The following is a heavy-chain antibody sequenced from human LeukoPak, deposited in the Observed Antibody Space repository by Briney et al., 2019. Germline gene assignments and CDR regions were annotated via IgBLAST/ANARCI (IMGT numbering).Heavy chain of an antibody. J-gene: IGHJ5*02. CDR3: ARDLPNHYYGSGSLSWFDP. Sequence: PSETLSLTCTVSGGSISSYYWSWIRQPAGKGLEWIGRIYTSGSTNYNPSLKSRVTMSADTSKNQFSLKLSSVTAADTAVYYCARDLPNHYYGSGSLSWFDPWGQGTLVTVSS. CDR2: IYTSGST. CDR1: GGSISSYY. D-gene: IGHD3-10*01. V-gene: IGHV4-4*07.